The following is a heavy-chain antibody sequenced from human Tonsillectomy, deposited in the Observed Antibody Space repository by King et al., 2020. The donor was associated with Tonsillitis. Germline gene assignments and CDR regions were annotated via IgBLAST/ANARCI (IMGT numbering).Heavy chain of an antibody. D-gene: IGHD2-2*01. CDR3: ARMHMNCSSTSCYPFFDC. CDR1: GFSLSNVRMG. V-gene: IGHV2-26*01. CDR2: IFSNDEK. J-gene: IGHJ4*02. Sequence: TLKESGPVLVKPTETLTLTCTVSGFSLSNVRMGVSWIRQPPGKALEWLALIFSNDEKSYNTSLKSRLTISKDTSKSQVVLTMTNMDPVDTATYFCARMHMNCSSTSCYPFFDCWGQGTLVTVSS.